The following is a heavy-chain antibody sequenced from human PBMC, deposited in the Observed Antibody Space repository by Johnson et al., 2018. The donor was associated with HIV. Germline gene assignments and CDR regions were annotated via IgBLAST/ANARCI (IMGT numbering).Heavy chain of an antibody. V-gene: IGHV3-66*01. CDR1: GFTVSSNY. CDR2: IYSGGST. CDR3: ARSKDCSGGSCPDGFDI. D-gene: IGHD2-15*01. Sequence: VQLVESGGGVVQPGGSLRLSCAASGFTVSSNYMSWVRQAPGKGLEWVSVIYSGGSTYYADSVKGRFTISRDNSKNTLYLQMNSLRAEDTAVYYCARSKDCSGGSCPDGFDIWGQGTMVIVSS. J-gene: IGHJ3*02.